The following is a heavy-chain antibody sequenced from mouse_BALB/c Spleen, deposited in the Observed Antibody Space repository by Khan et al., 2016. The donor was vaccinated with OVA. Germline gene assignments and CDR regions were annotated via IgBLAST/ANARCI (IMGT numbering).Heavy chain of an antibody. J-gene: IGHJ3*01. CDR1: GYSITSEYA. Sequence: VQLKQSGPGLVKPSQSLSLTCTVTGYSITSEYAWNWIRHFPGNKLELMGYINYSGITRYNPSLKSRISITRDTSKNQFFLQLNSVTTEDTATDYGTRKDYYDYDPFPYWGQGTLVTVSA. V-gene: IGHV3-2*02. CDR3: TRKDYYDYDPFPY. D-gene: IGHD2-4*01. CDR2: INYSGIT.